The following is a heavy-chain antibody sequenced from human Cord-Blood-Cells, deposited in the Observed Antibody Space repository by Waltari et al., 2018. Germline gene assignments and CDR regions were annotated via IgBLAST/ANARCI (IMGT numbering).Heavy chain of an antibody. CDR1: GFTVSSLC. CDR2: ISYDRSNK. V-gene: IGHV3-30*18. D-gene: IGHD1-7*01. J-gene: IGHJ4*02. Sequence: QVQLVESGGGVVQLGRSLMLSCSASGFTVSSLCLPWVRQGPGKGLEWVAVISYDRSNKYYADSVKGRFTISRDNSKNTLYLQMNSLRAEDTAVYYCAKDRVAGTTEYYFDYWGQGTLVTVSS. CDR3: AKDRVAGTTEYYFDY.